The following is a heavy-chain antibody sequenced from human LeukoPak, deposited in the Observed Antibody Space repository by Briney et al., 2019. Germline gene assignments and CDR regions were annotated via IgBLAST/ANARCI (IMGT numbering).Heavy chain of an antibody. Sequence: PSETLSLTCTVSGGSISSSSYYWGWIRQPPGKGLEWIGSIYYSGSTYYNPSLKSRVTISVDTSKNQFSLKLSSVTAADTAVHYCATIMTGSDYWGQGTLVTVSS. J-gene: IGHJ4*02. CDR3: ATIMTGSDY. CDR1: GGSISSSSYY. D-gene: IGHD1-20*01. V-gene: IGHV4-39*01. CDR2: IYYSGST.